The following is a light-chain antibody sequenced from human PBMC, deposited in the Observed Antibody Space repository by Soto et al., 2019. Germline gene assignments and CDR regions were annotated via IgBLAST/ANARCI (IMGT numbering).Light chain of an antibody. V-gene: IGLV2-14*01. CDR3: SSYTSSSTRV. CDR2: DVS. CDR1: SSDVGGYNY. Sequence: QSALTQPASVSGSPRQSISISCTGTSSDVGGYNYVSWYQQHPGKAPKLMIYDVSNRPSGVSNRFSGSKSGNTAYLTISGLKAEDEADYYCSSYTSSSTRVFGAGTKLTVL. J-gene: IGLJ1*01.